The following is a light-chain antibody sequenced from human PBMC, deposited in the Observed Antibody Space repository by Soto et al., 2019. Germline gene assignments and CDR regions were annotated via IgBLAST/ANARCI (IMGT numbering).Light chain of an antibody. Sequence: DLQMTQSPSSLSASVGDRVTITCRASQTITNYLNWYQQKPGKAPKLLIYAASTLLSGVPSRFSGGGSGTDFTLTIDSLQPEDFASYCCQQSYSSPWTFGQGTKVEIK. CDR1: QTITNY. CDR3: QQSYSSPWT. CDR2: AAS. V-gene: IGKV1-39*01. J-gene: IGKJ1*01.